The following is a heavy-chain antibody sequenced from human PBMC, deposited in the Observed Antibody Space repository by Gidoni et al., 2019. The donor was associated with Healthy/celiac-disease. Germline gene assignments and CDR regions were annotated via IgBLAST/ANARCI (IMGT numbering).Heavy chain of an antibody. CDR2: ISSRSSYI. CDR1: GFTFSSYS. J-gene: IGHJ4*02. CDR3: ARRGRWELPGY. V-gene: IGHV3-21*01. D-gene: IGHD1-26*01. Sequence: EVQLVESGGGLVKPGGSLRLSCAASGFTFSSYSMNWVRQAPGKGLEWVSSISSRSSYIYYADSVKGRFTISRDNAKNSLYLQMNSLRAEDTAVYYCARRGRWELPGYWGQGTLVTVSS.